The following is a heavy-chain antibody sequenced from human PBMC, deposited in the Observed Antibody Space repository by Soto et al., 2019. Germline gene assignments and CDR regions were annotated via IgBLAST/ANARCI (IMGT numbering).Heavy chain of an antibody. CDR1: AYTFFTYD. Sequence: SVKVSCKASAYTFFTYDISWVRQAPGQGLEWMGWISTYSGDTKYAQKFQGRVTMTTDTSTTTAYLELRSLRSDDTAVYYCARHHGPTTSENWFDPWGQGTLVTGSS. CDR3: ARHHGPTTSENWFDP. D-gene: IGHD5-12*01. V-gene: IGHV1-18*01. J-gene: IGHJ5*02. CDR2: ISTYSGDT.